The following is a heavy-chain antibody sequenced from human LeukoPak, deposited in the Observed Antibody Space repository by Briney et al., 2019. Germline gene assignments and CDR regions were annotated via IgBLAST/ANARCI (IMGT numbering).Heavy chain of an antibody. Sequence: GGSLRLSCAASGFTVSSNYMGWVRQAPGKGLEWVSVIYSGGSTYYADSVKGRFTISRDNSKNTLYLQMNSLRAEDTAVYYCARPHDYGGNDYYYYGMDVWGQGTTVTVSS. V-gene: IGHV3-66*04. J-gene: IGHJ6*02. CDR1: GFTVSSNY. CDR2: IYSGGST. CDR3: ARPHDYGGNDYYYYGMDV. D-gene: IGHD4-23*01.